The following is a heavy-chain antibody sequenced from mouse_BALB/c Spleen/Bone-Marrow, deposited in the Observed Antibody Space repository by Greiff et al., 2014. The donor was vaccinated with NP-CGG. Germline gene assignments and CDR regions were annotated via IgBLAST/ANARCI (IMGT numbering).Heavy chain of an antibody. V-gene: IGHV1S81*02. CDR2: LNPGNGHT. CDR1: GYTFTRYW. D-gene: IGHD2-4*01. CDR3: ARMITTRGFDY. J-gene: IGHJ2*01. Sequence: LVESGAELLKPGTSVKLSRKASGYTFTRYWMHWVKQRPGQGLEWIGELNPGNGHTNYNGKFKNKATVTVDKSSSTAYMQLGSLTSEDSAVYYCARMITTRGFDYWGQGTTLSVSS.